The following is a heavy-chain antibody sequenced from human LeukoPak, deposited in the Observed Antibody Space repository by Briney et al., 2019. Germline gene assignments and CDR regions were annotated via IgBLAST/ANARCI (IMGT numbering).Heavy chain of an antibody. D-gene: IGHD3-10*02. J-gene: IGHJ3*02. Sequence: SETLSLTCTVSGASISSSNYYWGWIRQPPGKGLEWIGSIHYTGRTYYNPSLKSRLTISVDTSKSQFSLKLSSVTAADTAVYYCAREDNVNTNDAFDIWGQGTMVTVSS. CDR3: AREDNVNTNDAFDI. CDR2: IHYTGRT. V-gene: IGHV4-39*02. CDR1: GASISSSNYY.